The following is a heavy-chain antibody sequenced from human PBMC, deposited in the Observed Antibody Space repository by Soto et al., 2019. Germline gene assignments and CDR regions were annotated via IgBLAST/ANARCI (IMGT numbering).Heavy chain of an antibody. J-gene: IGHJ4*02. Sequence: ASVKVSCKASGYSFTSYYMHWVRQAPGQGLEWMGIINPSGGSTSYAQKFQGRVTMTRDTSTSTVYMELSSLRSEDTAVYYCAREAIVGATKDYWGQGTLVTVSS. V-gene: IGHV1-46*01. CDR3: AREAIVGATKDY. CDR2: INPSGGST. D-gene: IGHD1-26*01. CDR1: GYSFTSYY.